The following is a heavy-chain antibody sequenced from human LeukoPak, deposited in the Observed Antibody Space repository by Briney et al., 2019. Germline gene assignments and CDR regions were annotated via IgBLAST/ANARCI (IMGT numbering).Heavy chain of an antibody. V-gene: IGHV3-23*01. CDR2: ISGSGGST. J-gene: IGHJ4*02. CDR1: GFTFSTYG. D-gene: IGHD6-19*01. Sequence: GGSLRLSCEASGFTFSTYGMSWVRQAPGKGLEWVSAISGSGGSTYYADSVKGRVTISRDNSKNTLYLQVNSLRVEDTAVYYCTTDSSFIAVAQNLDYWGQGTLVTVSS. CDR3: TTDSSFIAVAQNLDY.